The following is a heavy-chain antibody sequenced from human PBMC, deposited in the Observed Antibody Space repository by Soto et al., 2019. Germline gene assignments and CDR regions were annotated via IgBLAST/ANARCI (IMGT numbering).Heavy chain of an antibody. CDR3: ARGRASGSYYLLDY. V-gene: IGHV1-8*01. Sequence: ASVKVSCKASGNTFTSYDINWVRQATGHGLEWMGWINPNSGNIGYAQKFQGRVTMTRDTAIRTAYMEVSRLRSDDTAVYYCARGRASGSYYLLDYWGQGTLVTVSS. D-gene: IGHD3-10*01. CDR2: INPNSGNI. J-gene: IGHJ4*02. CDR1: GNTFTSYD.